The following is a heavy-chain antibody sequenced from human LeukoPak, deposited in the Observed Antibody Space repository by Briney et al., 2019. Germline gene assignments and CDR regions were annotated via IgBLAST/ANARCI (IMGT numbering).Heavy chain of an antibody. D-gene: IGHD2-15*01. V-gene: IGHV3-23*01. CDR3: ATSLAVVAATSYFDY. Sequence: PGGSLRLSCAASGFTFSSYAMSWVRQAPGKGLEWVSAISGSGGNTYYAHSVKGRFTISRDNSKNTLYLQMNSLRAEDTAVYYCATSLAVVAATSYFDYWGQGTLVTVSS. CDR1: GFTFSSYA. CDR2: ISGSGGNT. J-gene: IGHJ4*02.